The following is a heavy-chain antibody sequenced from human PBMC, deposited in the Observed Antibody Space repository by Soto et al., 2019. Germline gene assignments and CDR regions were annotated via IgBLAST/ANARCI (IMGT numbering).Heavy chain of an antibody. CDR1: GGTFSSYA. Sequence: QVQLVQSGAEVKKPGSSVKVSCKASGGTFSSYAISWVRQAPGQGLEWMGGIIPIFGTANYAQKFQGRVTISAGESTSTADMELRSLRSEDKAVYYCASDRLGYYGSGSYDLDYWGQGTLVTVSS. CDR3: ASDRLGYYGSGSYDLDY. D-gene: IGHD3-10*01. CDR2: IIPIFGTA. V-gene: IGHV1-69*12. J-gene: IGHJ4*02.